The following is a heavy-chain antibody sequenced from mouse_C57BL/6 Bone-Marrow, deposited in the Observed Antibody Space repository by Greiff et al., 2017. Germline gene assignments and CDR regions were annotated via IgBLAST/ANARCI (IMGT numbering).Heavy chain of an antibody. CDR3: ARDDYDRAYAMDY. CDR2: ISTYYGDA. CDR1: GYTFTDYA. D-gene: IGHD2-4*01. V-gene: IGHV1-67*01. Sequence: VKLVESGPELVRPGVSVKISCKGSGYTFTDYAMHWVKQSHAKSLEWIGVISTYYGDASYNQKFKDKATMTVDKSSSTAYMELARLTSEDSAVYYCARDDYDRAYAMDYWGQGTSVTGSS. J-gene: IGHJ4*01.